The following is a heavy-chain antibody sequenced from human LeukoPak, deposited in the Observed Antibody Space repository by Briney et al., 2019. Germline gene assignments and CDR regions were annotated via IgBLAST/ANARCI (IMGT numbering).Heavy chain of an antibody. J-gene: IGHJ3*02. CDR3: AREGPGDAFDI. Sequence: GGSLRLSCAASGFTFSSYGMHWVRQAPGKGLEWVSSISSSSSYIYYADSVKGRFTISRDNAKNSLYLQMNSLRAEDTAVYYCAREGPGDAFDIWGQGTMVTVSS. CDR1: GFTFSSYG. V-gene: IGHV3-21*01. CDR2: ISSSSSYI.